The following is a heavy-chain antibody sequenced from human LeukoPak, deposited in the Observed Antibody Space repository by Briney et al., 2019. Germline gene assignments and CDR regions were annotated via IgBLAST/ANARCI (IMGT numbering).Heavy chain of an antibody. CDR3: AIASYYYDSSGSYYFDY. CDR1: GYTVTGYY. D-gene: IGHD3-22*01. V-gene: IGHV1-46*01. Sequence: ASVKVSCKASGYTVTGYYMHLVRQAPGQGLEWMGISNPSGGSTSYAQKFQGRVTMTRDTSTSTVYMELSSLRSEDTAVYYCAIASYYYDSSGSYYFDYWGQGTLVTVSS. J-gene: IGHJ4*02. CDR2: SNPSGGST.